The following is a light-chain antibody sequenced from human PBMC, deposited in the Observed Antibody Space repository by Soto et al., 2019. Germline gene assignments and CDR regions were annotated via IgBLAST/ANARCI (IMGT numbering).Light chain of an antibody. CDR2: KVS. Sequence: DIVMTQTPLSSPVTLGQAASISCRSSQSLVHNDGNTYLSWFQQRPGQPPRLLIYKVSDRFSGVPDRFSGSGYGTDLTLTITNLQPEDVGIYYCQQCHATPLTFGQGTRLEIK. CDR1: QSLVHNDGNTY. J-gene: IGKJ5*01. V-gene: IGKV2-24*01. CDR3: QQCHATPLT.